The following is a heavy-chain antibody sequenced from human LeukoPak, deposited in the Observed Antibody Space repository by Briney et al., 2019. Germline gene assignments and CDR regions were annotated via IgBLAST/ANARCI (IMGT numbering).Heavy chain of an antibody. Sequence: GGSLRLSCAASGFTFSSYAMHWVRQAPGKGLEWVAVISYDGSNKYYADSVKGRFTISRDNSKNTLYLQMNSLRAEDTAVYYCARVSVPDDFSGYWGQGTLVTVSS. D-gene: IGHD3-3*01. J-gene: IGHJ4*02. CDR3: ARVSVPDDFSGY. V-gene: IGHV3-30*14. CDR1: GFTFSSYA. CDR2: ISYDGSNK.